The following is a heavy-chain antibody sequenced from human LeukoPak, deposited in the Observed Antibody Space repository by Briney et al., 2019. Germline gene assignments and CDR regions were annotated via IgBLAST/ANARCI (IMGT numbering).Heavy chain of an antibody. V-gene: IGHV1-18*01. D-gene: IGHD2-2*01. J-gene: IGHJ5*02. CDR1: GYTFTSYG. CDR2: ISAYNGNT. Sequence: ASVKVSCKASGYTFTSYGISWVRQAPGQGLEWMGWISAYNGNTNYAQKLQGRVTMTTDTSTGTAYMELRSLRSDDTAVYYCARDTGRVVPADWWFDPWGQGTLVTVSS. CDR3: ARDTGRVVPADWWFDP.